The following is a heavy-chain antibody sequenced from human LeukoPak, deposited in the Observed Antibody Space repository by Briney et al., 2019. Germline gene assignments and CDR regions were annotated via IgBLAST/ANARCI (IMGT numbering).Heavy chain of an antibody. V-gene: IGHV3-7*01. CDR2: IKEDGSER. CDR1: GFTFRFYG. D-gene: IGHD3-10*01. Sequence: AGGSLRLSCTASGFTFRFYGMSWVRQAPGKGLEWVGSIKEDGSERHYEDSVKGRFTISRDNANKSLYLQMNSLRAEDTAVYYCARVAWFGELLYPFDYWGQGTLVTVSS. CDR3: ARVAWFGELLYPFDY. J-gene: IGHJ4*02.